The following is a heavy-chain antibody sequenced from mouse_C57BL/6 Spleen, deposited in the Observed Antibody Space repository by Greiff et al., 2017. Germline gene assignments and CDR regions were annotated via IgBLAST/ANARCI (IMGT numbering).Heavy chain of an antibody. D-gene: IGHD2-4*01. J-gene: IGHJ3*01. CDR1: GFTFTDYY. Sequence: EVMLVESGGGLVQPGGSLSLSCAASGFTFTDYYMSWVRQPPGKALEWLGFIRNKANGYTTEYSASVKGRFTISRDNSQSILYLQMNALRAEDSATYYCARYDSPHDYDAYWGQGTLVTVSA. CDR2: IRNKANGYTT. CDR3: ARYDSPHDYDAY. V-gene: IGHV7-3*01.